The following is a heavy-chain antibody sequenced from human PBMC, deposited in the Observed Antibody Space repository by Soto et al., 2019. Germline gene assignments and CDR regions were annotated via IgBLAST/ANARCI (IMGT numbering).Heavy chain of an antibody. V-gene: IGHV3-30*03. CDR1: GFTFTNYG. J-gene: IGHJ5*02. Sequence: QVQLVESGGGVVQPGRSLRLSCAASGFTFTNYGMHWVRQAPGKGLEWVAVISYEGSVQFYADSVKGRFTISRDNSKNTVDLQMNSLRAEDTAVYYCVTSLLFNKSGYGPHHWGQGTRVTVSS. CDR3: VTSLLFNKSGYGPHH. D-gene: IGHD3-3*01. CDR2: ISYEGSVQ.